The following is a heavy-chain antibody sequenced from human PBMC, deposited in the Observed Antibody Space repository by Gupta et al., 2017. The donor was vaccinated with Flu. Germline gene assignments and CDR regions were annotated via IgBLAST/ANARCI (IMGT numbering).Heavy chain of an antibody. CDR1: GFSLSTSGVG. J-gene: IGHJ4*02. CDR2: IYWNDDK. D-gene: IGHD1-26*01. V-gene: IGHV2-5*01. Sequence: QITLKESGPTLVKPTQTLTLTCTFSGFSLSTSGVGVGWIRQPPGKALEWLALIYWNDDKRYSSSLKSRLTITKDTSKNQVVLTMTNMDPVDTATYYCAHRHRALGATLFDYWGQGTLVTVSS. CDR3: AHRHRALGATLFDY.